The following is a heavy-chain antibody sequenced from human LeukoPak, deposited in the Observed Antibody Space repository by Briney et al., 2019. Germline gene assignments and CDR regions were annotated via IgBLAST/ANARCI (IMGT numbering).Heavy chain of an antibody. CDR3: ARGSFYSSGFLWGY. CDR2: MNLDGSEK. J-gene: IGHJ4*02. V-gene: IGHV3-7*03. CDR1: GFTFTSHW. D-gene: IGHD6-19*01. Sequence: PGGSLRLSCAASGFTFTSHWMSWVRQAPGKGLEWVARMNLDGSEKYYVDSVKGRFTISRDNAKTSLNLEMNSLRAEDTAVYYCARGSFYSSGFLWGYWGQGTLVTVSS.